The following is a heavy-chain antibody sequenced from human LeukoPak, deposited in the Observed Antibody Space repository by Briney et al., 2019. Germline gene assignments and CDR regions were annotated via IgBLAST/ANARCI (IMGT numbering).Heavy chain of an antibody. Sequence: PGGSLRLSCAASGFTFSSYSMNWVRQAPGKGLEWVSSISSSSSYIYYADSVKGRFTISRDNAKNTLYLHMSSLSAEDTAMYYCAKDSFSTMWGPGTLVTVSS. CDR1: GFTFSSYS. CDR3: AKDSFSTM. J-gene: IGHJ4*02. CDR2: ISSSSSYI. D-gene: IGHD2/OR15-2a*01. V-gene: IGHV3-21*04.